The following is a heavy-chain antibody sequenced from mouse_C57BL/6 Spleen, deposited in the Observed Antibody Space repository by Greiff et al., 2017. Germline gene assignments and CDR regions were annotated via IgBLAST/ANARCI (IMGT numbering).Heavy chain of an antibody. Sequence: EVKLQESGGGLVQPGGSMKLSCAASGFTFSDAWMDWVRQSPERGLEWVAEIRNKDNNHATYYAGSVKGRFTISRDDSKSSVYRQMNSLRAEDTGIYYCTSYYYGSSYYAMDYWGQGTSVTVSS. D-gene: IGHD1-1*01. CDR2: IRNKDNNHAT. V-gene: IGHV6-6*01. CDR3: TSYYYGSSYYAMDY. CDR1: GFTFSDAW. J-gene: IGHJ4*01.